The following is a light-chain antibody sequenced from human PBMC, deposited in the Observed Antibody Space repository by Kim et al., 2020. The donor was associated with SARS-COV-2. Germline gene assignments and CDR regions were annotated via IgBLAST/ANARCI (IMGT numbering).Light chain of an antibody. CDR3: QAWDSSTVYV. Sequence: SYELTQPPSVSVSPGQTASITCSGDKLGDKYACLYQQKPGQSPVLVIYQDSKRPSGIPERFSGSNSGNTATLTNSGTQAMDEAGYYCQAWDSSTVYVFGTGTKVTDL. V-gene: IGLV3-1*01. J-gene: IGLJ1*01. CDR1: KLGDKY. CDR2: QDS.